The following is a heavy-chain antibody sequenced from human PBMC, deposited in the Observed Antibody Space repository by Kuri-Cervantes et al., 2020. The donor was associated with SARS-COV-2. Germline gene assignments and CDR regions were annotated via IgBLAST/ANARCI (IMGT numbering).Heavy chain of an antibody. CDR1: GFTFSNAW. V-gene: IGHV3-15*07. J-gene: IGHJ4*02. Sequence: LSLTCAASGFTFSNAWMNWVRQAPGKGLEWVGRIKSKTDGGTTDFAAPVKGRFSISRDDSENTLYLQVDSLRAEDIGIYYCLEGRGYWGQGTLVTVSS. CDR3: LEGRGY. CDR2: IKSKTDGGTT. D-gene: IGHD2-15*01.